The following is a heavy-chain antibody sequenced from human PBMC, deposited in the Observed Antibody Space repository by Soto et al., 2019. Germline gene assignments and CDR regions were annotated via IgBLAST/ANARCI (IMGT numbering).Heavy chain of an antibody. D-gene: IGHD3-3*01. CDR3: ARAQPDSIFGVVIQT. V-gene: IGHV1-46*03. CDR1: GYTFTSYY. CDR2: INPSGGST. J-gene: IGHJ5*02. Sequence: ASVKVSCKASGYTFTSYYMHWVRQAPGQGLEWLGIINPSGGSTSYAQKFQGRVTMTRDTSTSTVYMELSSLRSEDTAVYYGARAQPDSIFGVVIQTWGQGTLVTVSP.